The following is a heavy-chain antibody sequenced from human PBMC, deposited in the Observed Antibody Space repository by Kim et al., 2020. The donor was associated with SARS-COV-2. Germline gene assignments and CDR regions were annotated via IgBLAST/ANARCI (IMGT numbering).Heavy chain of an antibody. J-gene: IGHJ4*02. CDR2: IYTSGST. Sequence: SETLSLTCTLSGGSITSSSYYWSWMRQPAGKGLEWIGRIYTSGSTNYNPSLKSRVAISVDSSKNQFSLKLTSVTAADTGVYYCASGYYYDSGGSLDYWGQGTLVPVAS. V-gene: IGHV4-61*02. D-gene: IGHD3-22*01. CDR3: ASGYYYDSGGSLDY. CDR1: GGSITSSSYY.